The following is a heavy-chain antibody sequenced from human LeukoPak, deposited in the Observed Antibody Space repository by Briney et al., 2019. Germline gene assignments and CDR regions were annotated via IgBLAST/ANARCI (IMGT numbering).Heavy chain of an antibody. CDR1: GFTFSSYW. CDR3: ARPTGGLMGATTGFDY. D-gene: IGHD1-26*01. J-gene: IGHJ4*02. Sequence: PAGGSLRLSCAASGFTFSSYWMHWVRPAPGEGLVWVSRLYSDGSTTSNADFVKGRFTTARDNAKNTLYLQMNRLRAEDAAVYYCARPTGGLMGATTGFDYWGQGTLVTVSS. V-gene: IGHV3-74*01. CDR2: LYSDGSTT.